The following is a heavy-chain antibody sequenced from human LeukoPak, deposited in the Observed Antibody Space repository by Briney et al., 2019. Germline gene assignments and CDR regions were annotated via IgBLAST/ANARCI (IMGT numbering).Heavy chain of an antibody. V-gene: IGHV3-74*01. CDR3: ASHWDCGGDCVYYFDY. Sequence: GGSLRLSCAASGFMFSRYWMHWVRQAPGQGLVWVSHIKSDGSSTTYADSVKGRFTISTDNAKSTLYLQMNSLRAEDTAVYYCASHWDCGGDCVYYFDYWGQGTLVTVSS. CDR2: IKSDGSST. CDR1: GFMFSRYW. J-gene: IGHJ4*02. D-gene: IGHD2-21*02.